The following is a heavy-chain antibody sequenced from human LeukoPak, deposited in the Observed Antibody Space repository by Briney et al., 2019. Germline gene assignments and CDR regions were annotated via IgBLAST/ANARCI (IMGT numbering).Heavy chain of an antibody. Sequence: GGSLRLSCAASGFTFRNYGMHWVHQAPGKGLEWVAVISYDGSNKYYADSVKGRFTISRDNSKRTLFLQTDSLRNEDTAVYYCANGGYYSLDSWGQGTLVTVSS. J-gene: IGHJ4*02. CDR3: ANGGYYSLDS. V-gene: IGHV3-30*18. CDR2: ISYDGSNK. D-gene: IGHD2-15*01. CDR1: GFTFRNYG.